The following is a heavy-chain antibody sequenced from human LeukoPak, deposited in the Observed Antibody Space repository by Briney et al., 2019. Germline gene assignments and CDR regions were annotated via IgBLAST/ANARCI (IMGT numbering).Heavy chain of an antibody. CDR2: IYPGDSDT. V-gene: IGHV5-51*01. Sequence: GESLKISCNGSGYXFNSYWIRWVRQMPGKGLEWMGIIYPGDSDTRYSPSFQGQVTISADKSISTAYLQRGSLKASDTAMYYCAREGRSSSPMDYWGQGTLVTVSS. J-gene: IGHJ4*02. D-gene: IGHD6-6*01. CDR3: AREGRSSSPMDY. CDR1: GYXFNSYW.